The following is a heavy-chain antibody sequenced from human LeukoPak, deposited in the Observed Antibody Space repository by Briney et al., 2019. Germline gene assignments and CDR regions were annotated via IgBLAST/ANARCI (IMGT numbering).Heavy chain of an antibody. J-gene: IGHJ6*03. Sequence: PGGSLRLSCAASGFTFSSYGMHWVRQAPGKGLEWVAFIRYDGSNKYYADSVKGRFTISRDNSKNTLYLQMNSLRAEDTAVYYCAKDYGDSYYYYYYMDVWGKGTTVTISS. CDR3: AKDYGDSYYYYYYMDV. V-gene: IGHV3-30*02. CDR1: GFTFSSYG. D-gene: IGHD4-17*01. CDR2: IRYDGSNK.